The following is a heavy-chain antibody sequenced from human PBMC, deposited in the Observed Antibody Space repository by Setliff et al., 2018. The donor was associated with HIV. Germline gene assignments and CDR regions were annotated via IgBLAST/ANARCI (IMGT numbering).Heavy chain of an antibody. V-gene: IGHV1-69*06. CDR2: IIPKSDTR. CDR3: AREHGEYCSGGTCYHHYYFDY. D-gene: IGHD2-15*01. J-gene: IGHJ4*02. Sequence: GASVKVSCKASGDTFNFYGLNWVRQAPGQGLEWMGKIIPKSDTRDYAQKLRGRVTITADKPSNTVYMELTSLTSEDTAVYYCAREHGEYCSGGTCYHHYYFDYWGQGTLVTVSS. CDR1: GDTFNFYG.